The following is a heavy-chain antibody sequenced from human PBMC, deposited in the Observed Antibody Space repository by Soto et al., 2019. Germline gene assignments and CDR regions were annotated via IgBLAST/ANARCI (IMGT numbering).Heavy chain of an antibody. V-gene: IGHV3-15*01. J-gene: IGHJ5*02. CDR3: TTDPAAQDAKDWFDP. CDR2: IKSKTDGGTT. D-gene: IGHD6-13*01. CDR1: GFTFSNAW. Sequence: EVQLVESGGGLVKPGGSLRLSCAASGFTFSNAWMSWVRQAPGKGLEWVGRIKSKTDGGTTDYAAPVKGRFTISRDDSKNTLYLQMNSLKTEDTAVYFCTTDPAAQDAKDWFDPWGQGTLVTVSS.